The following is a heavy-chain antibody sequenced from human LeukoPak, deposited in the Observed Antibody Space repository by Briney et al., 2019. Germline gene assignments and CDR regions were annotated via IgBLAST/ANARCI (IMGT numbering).Heavy chain of an antibody. Sequence: GGSLRLSCAASGFTFSTYAMHWVRQAPGKGLEWVAVISYDGSNKYYADSVKGRFTISRDNSKNTLFLQVNSLRAEDTAVYYCARSGRYCSSTSCYNWFDPWGQGTLVTVS. D-gene: IGHD2-2*01. CDR3: ARSGRYCSSTSCYNWFDP. CDR2: ISYDGSNK. CDR1: GFTFSTYA. J-gene: IGHJ5*02. V-gene: IGHV3-30-3*01.